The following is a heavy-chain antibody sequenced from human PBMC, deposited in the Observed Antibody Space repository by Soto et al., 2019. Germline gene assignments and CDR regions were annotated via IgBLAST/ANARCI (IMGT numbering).Heavy chain of an antibody. CDR1: GFTFSSYS. D-gene: IGHD3-22*01. V-gene: IGHV3-21*01. Sequence: PGGSLRLSCAASGFTFSSYSMNWVRQAPGKGLEWVSSISSSSSYIYYADSVKGRFTISRDNAKNSLYLQMNRLRAEDTAVYYCARAIPGGPEMIVSGFDYWGQGTLVTVSS. CDR2: ISSSSSYI. J-gene: IGHJ4*02. CDR3: ARAIPGGPEMIVSGFDY.